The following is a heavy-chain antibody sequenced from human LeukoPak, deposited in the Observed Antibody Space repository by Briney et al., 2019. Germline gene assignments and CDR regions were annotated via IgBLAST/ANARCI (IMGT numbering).Heavy chain of an antibody. Sequence: PGGSLRLSCAASGFTFTTYGMSWVRQAPGKGLEWVPGISGSGSNTYYADSVKGRFTISRDNSKNTLYLQMHSLRAEDTALYYCAKEVLGGNYGDYAVDYWGQGTLVTVSS. CDR3: AKEVLGGNYGDYAVDY. D-gene: IGHD4-17*01. CDR2: ISGSGSNT. CDR1: GFTFTTYG. V-gene: IGHV3-23*01. J-gene: IGHJ4*02.